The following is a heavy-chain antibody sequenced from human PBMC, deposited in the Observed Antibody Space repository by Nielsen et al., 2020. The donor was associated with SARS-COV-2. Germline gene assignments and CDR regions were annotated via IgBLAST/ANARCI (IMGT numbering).Heavy chain of an antibody. V-gene: IGHV6-1*01. D-gene: IGHD4-17*01. CDR1: GDSVSSNSAA. CDR3: ARARGAYGDYYYYYYTDV. J-gene: IGHJ6*03. CDR2: TYYRSKWYN. Sequence: SETLSLTCALSGDSVSSNSAAWNWIRQSPSRGLEWLGRTYYRSKWYNDYAVSVKSRITINPDTSKNQFSLHLNSVTPEDTAVYYCARARGAYGDYYYYYYTDVWGKGTTVTVSS.